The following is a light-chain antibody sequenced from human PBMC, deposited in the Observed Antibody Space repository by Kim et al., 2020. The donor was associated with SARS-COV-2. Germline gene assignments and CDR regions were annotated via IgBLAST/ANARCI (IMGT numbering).Light chain of an antibody. V-gene: IGLV2-14*03. CDR1: SSDIGVYNY. CDR2: DVS. CDR3: SSYPSTSVV. J-gene: IGLJ2*01. Sequence: QSALTQPASVSGSPGQSVTISCTGTSSDIGVYNYVSWYQQHPGKAPRLIIYDVSERPSGVSSRFSGSKSGNTASLTISGLQAEDEADYYCSSYPSTSVVFGGGTQLTVL.